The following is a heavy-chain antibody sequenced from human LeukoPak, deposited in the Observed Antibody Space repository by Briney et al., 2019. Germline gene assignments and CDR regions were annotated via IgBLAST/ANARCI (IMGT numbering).Heavy chain of an antibody. CDR2: INPSGGST. D-gene: IGHD3-10*01. V-gene: IGHV1-46*01. CDR3: ARDSLWFGESNDY. CDR1: GYTFTSCY. Sequence: GASVKVSCKASGYTFTSCYMHWVRQAPGQGLEWMGIINPSGGSTSYAQKFQGRVTMTRDTSTSTVYMEQSGLRSEDTAVYYCARDSLWFGESNDYWGQGTLVAVSS. J-gene: IGHJ4*02.